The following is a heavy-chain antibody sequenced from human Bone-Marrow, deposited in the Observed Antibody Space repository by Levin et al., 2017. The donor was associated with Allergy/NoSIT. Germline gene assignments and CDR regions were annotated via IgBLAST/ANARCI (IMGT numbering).Heavy chain of an antibody. CDR3: ARDNRWGEFYFDY. J-gene: IGHJ4*02. CDR2: ICDNGDT. CDR1: GDSISSGGYC. V-gene: IGHV4-31*03. D-gene: IGHD3-16*01. Sequence: SETLSLTYSVSGDSISSGGYCWSWIRQHPGKGLEWIGYICDNGDTHYNPSLWGRATISVDTSKNQFSLRLNSVTAADTALFYCARDNRWGEFYFDYWGRGALVIVSS.